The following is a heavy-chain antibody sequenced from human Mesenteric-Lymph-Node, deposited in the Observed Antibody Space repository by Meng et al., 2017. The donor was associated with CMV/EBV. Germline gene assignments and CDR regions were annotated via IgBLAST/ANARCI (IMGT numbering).Heavy chain of an antibody. J-gene: IGHJ3*01. CDR3: ARFEGLYNGFDV. Sequence: GGSLRLSCAASAFTFSRHGMHWVRQAPGKGLEWLAVISNDGSSKNYADSVKGRFTISRDNSKNMLFLQMSSLRAEDTAVYFCARFEGLYNGFDVWGQGTVVTVSS. CDR2: ISNDGSSK. D-gene: IGHD3-10*01. CDR1: AFTFSRHG. V-gene: IGHV3-33*01.